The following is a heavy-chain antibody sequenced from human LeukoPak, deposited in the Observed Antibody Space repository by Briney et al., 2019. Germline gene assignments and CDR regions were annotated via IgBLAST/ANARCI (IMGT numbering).Heavy chain of an antibody. CDR1: RFTFSSYA. CDR2: IYGGGEGT. V-gene: IGHV3-23*01. Sequence: TGGSLRLSCAASRFTFSSYAMSWARQAPGKGLEWVSAIYGGGEGTYYADSVKGRFTVSRDNSKNTLYLQMDGLRAEDTAVYYCAKMAGMTRQVYYMDVWGKGATVTVSS. J-gene: IGHJ6*03. D-gene: IGHD1-1*01. CDR3: AKMAGMTRQVYYMDV.